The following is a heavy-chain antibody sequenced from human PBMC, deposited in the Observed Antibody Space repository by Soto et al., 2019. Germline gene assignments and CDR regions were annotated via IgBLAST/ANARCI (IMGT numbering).Heavy chain of an antibody. Sequence: ASVKVSCKTSGYTFSNYGITWVRQAPGQPLEWLGWISLYSDGTNYAQKFQGRVSMTTDTSTTTAYMELRSLRSDDTAVYYCARVVPGAEAWFGPWGQGPLVPV. V-gene: IGHV1-18*01. CDR1: GYTFSNYG. D-gene: IGHD2-2*01. J-gene: IGHJ5*02. CDR2: ISLYSDGT. CDR3: ARVVPGAEAWFGP.